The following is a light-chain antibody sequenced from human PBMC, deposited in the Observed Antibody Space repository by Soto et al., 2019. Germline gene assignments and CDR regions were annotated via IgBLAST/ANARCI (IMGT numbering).Light chain of an antibody. Sequence: DVVMTQSPLSLPVTLGQSASISCRSSQSLVHSDGNTYLHWYQQRPGQSPRRLIYKVSNRDSGVPDRFSGSRSGTDFTLKISRMEAEVVVVYSGMQGTHSPFTFGGGTKGEIK. J-gene: IGKJ4*01. V-gene: IGKV2-30*02. CDR2: KVS. CDR3: MQGTHSPFT. CDR1: QSLVHSDGNTY.